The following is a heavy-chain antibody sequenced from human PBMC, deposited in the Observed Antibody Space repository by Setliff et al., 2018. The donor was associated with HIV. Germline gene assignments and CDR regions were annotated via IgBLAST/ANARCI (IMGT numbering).Heavy chain of an antibody. CDR1: GGSFTDIGGSFTDYY. D-gene: IGHD3-22*01. J-gene: IGHJ4*02. Sequence: SETLSLTCAVFGGSFTDIGGSFTDYYWIWIRQPPGKGLEWIGEINHSGSTHYNPSLKSRFTISVDTSKSQFSLKLSSVTAADTAVYYCARQVPIPGVAVTPIDFWGQGILVTVSS. CDR3: ARQVPIPGVAVTPIDF. CDR2: INHSGST. V-gene: IGHV4-34*01.